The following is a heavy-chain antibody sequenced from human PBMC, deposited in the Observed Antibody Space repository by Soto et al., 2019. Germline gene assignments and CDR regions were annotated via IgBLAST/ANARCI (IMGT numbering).Heavy chain of an antibody. J-gene: IGHJ6*02. D-gene: IGHD3-16*01. CDR1: GYSFTSYW. CDR3: ARQFDYYYHGLDV. Sequence: GETLKIACQGSGYSFTSYWIAWVRQMPVKCREGMGIVYPGDSDTRYSPSFQGQVTISADKSISTAYLQWSSLKASDTAMYYCARQFDYYYHGLDVWGQGTTVTVSS. V-gene: IGHV5-51*01. CDR2: VYPGDSDT.